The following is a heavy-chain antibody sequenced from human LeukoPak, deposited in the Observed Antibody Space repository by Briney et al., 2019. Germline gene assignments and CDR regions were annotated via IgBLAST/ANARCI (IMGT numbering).Heavy chain of an antibody. CDR1: GDSVSSNSAA. D-gene: IGHD2-15*01. J-gene: IGHJ3*02. CDR2: TYYRSKWYN. V-gene: IGHV6-1*01. Sequence: SQTLSLTCAISGDSVSSNSAAWNWIRQSPSGGLEWLGRTYYRSKWYNDYALSVESRITINPDTSKNQFSLQLNSVTPEDTAVYYCAREVVAGDDALDIWGQGTMVTVSS. CDR3: AREVVAGDDALDI.